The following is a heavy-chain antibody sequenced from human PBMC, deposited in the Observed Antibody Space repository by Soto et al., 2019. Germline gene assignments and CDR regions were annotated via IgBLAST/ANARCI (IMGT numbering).Heavy chain of an antibody. CDR1: GFSVSSHY. CDR3: ARGWGYRGIFDF. CDR2: IDSGAIT. J-gene: IGHJ4*02. V-gene: IGHV3-53*01. D-gene: IGHD3-16*01. Sequence: EVQLVESGGGLIQPGGSLRLSCAVSGFSVSSHYMTWVRQAPGKGLEWVSVIDSGAITYYADSVKGRFTISRDDSKNTVHLQMNSLRADDTAVYYCARGWGYRGIFDFWGQGNMVTVTS.